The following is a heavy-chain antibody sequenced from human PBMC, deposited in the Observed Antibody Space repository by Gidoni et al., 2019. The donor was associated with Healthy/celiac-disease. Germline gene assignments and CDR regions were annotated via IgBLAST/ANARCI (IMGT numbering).Heavy chain of an antibody. CDR1: GFTVSSHY. D-gene: IGHD3-22*01. CDR3: ARDRSGDSSGYYYYYGMDV. J-gene: IGHJ6*02. CDR2: IYSGGST. V-gene: IGHV3-53*01. Sequence: EVQLVESGGGLIQPGGSLRLSCAASGFTVSSHYMSWVRQAPGKGLEWVSVIYSGGSTYYADSVKGRFTISRDNSKNTLYLQMNSLRAEDTAVYYCARDRSGDSSGYYYYYGMDVWGQGTTVTVSS.